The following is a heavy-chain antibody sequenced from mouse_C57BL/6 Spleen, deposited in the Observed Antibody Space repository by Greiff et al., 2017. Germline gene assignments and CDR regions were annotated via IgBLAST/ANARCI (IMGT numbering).Heavy chain of an antibody. CDR3: ARAPARPYGNTWFAY. CDR2: INPSNGGT. CDR1: GYTFTSYW. V-gene: IGHV1-53*01. Sequence: QVQLQQPGTELVKPGASVKLSCKASGYTFTSYWMHWVKQRPGQGLEWIGNINPSNGGTNYNEKFKSKATLTVDKSSSKAYMQLSSLTSEESAVYYCARAPARPYGNTWFAYWGQGTLVTVSA. D-gene: IGHD2-1*01. J-gene: IGHJ3*01.